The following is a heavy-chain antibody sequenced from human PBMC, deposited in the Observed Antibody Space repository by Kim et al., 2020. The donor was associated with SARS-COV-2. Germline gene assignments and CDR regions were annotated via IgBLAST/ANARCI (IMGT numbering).Heavy chain of an antibody. CDR2: INTNTGNP. V-gene: IGHV7-4-1*02. Sequence: ASVKVSCKASGYTFTSYAMNWVRQAPGQGLEWMGWINTNTGNPTYAQGFTGRFVVSLDTSVSTAYLQISSLKAEDTAVYYCARVPYGSGSYYTHYYYYYGMDVWGQGTTVTVSS. CDR1: GYTFTSYA. CDR3: ARVPYGSGSYYTHYYYYYGMDV. D-gene: IGHD3-10*01. J-gene: IGHJ6*02.